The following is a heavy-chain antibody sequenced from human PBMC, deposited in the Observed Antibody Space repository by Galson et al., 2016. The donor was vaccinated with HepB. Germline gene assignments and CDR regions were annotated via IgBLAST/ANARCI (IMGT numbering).Heavy chain of an antibody. CDR1: GFTFSSYG. CDR2: ISATGGST. CDR3: AKDPYYFGSGASVFDS. V-gene: IGHV3-23*01. D-gene: IGHD3-10*01. Sequence: SLRLSCAASGFTFSSYGMSWVRQAPGKGLEWVSSISATGGSTYYADSLKGRFTISRGNSKDTLFLQMNSLRAEDTDLYYCAKDPYYFGSGASVFDSWGQGTLVTVSS. J-gene: IGHJ4*02.